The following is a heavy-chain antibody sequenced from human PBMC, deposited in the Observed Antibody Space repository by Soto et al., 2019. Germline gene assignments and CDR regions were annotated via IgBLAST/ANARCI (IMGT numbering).Heavy chain of an antibody. Sequence: SETLSLTCTVSGGSISSYYWSWIRQPPGKGLEWIGYIYYSGSTNYNPSLKSRVTISVDTPKNQFSLKLSSVTAADTAVYYCAREGLRPFDAFDIWGQGTMVTV. CDR1: GGSISSYY. J-gene: IGHJ3*02. CDR2: IYYSGST. CDR3: AREGLRPFDAFDI. V-gene: IGHV4-59*01.